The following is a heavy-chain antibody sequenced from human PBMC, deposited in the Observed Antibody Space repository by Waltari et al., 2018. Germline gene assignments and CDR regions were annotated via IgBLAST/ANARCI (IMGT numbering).Heavy chain of an antibody. J-gene: IGHJ6*02. CDR2: INPLGGIT. CDR1: GYTFNIFS. Sequence: QVQLVQSGAEVKKPGASVKVSCTASGYTFNIFSIHWVRQGPGQGLGWMGIINPLGGITNYAQQFQRGVTLSRDKSTSTVYIELSSPTSDDTAVYHCARDRGGSSGYPSYSYGMDVWGQGTPVTVSS. D-gene: IGHD3-22*01. V-gene: IGHV1-46*02. CDR3: ARDRGGSSGYPSYSYGMDV.